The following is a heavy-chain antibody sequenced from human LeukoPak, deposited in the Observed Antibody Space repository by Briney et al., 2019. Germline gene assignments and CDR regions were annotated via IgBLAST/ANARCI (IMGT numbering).Heavy chain of an antibody. V-gene: IGHV5-51*01. CDR1: GYSFTNYW. Sequence: XXSGYSFTNYWIGWVRQMPGKGLEWMGIIYPGDSDTRYNPSFQGQVTISADKSISTAYLQWSSLKASDTAMYYCARXXSXXGXXGXXPWGQGTLVTVSS. D-gene: IGHD3-10*01. CDR3: ARXXSXXGXXGXXP. J-gene: IGHJ5*02. CDR2: IYPGDSDT.